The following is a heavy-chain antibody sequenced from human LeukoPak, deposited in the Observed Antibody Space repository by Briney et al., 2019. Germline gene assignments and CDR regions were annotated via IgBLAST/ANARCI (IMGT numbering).Heavy chain of an antibody. Sequence: GGSLRLSCAASGFTFSNYWMSWVRQAPGKGLEWVAKIKQDGSDKYYVDSVKGRFTISRDNAKNSLYLQMNSLRAEDTAVYYCARRHASSSRDYWGQGTLVTVSS. CDR2: IKQDGSDK. J-gene: IGHJ4*02. CDR3: ARRHASSSRDY. D-gene: IGHD6-6*01. CDR1: GFTFSNYW. V-gene: IGHV3-7*01.